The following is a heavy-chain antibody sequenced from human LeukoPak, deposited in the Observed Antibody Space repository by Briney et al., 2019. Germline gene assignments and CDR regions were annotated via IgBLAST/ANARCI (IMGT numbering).Heavy chain of an antibody. V-gene: IGHV3-21*01. CDR1: GFTFSSYS. J-gene: IGHJ5*02. D-gene: IGHD3-10*01. Sequence: GGSLRLSCAASGFTFSSYSMNWVRQAPGKGLEWVSSISSSSYIYYADSVKGRFTISRDNAKNSLYLQMSSLRAEDTAVYYCARDLRVVAYFDPWGQGTLVTVSS. CDR2: ISSSSYI. CDR3: ARDLRVVAYFDP.